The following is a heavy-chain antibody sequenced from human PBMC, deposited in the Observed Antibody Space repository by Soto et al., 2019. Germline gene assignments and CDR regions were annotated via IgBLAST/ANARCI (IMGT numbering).Heavy chain of an antibody. Sequence: EVQLVESGGGLVKPGGSLRLSCAASGFTFSSYSMNWVRQAPGKGLERVSSISSSSSYIYYADSVKGRFTISRDNAKNSLYLQMNSLRAEDTAVYYCARDTVKVYSGSSESESYFDYWGQGTLVTVSS. CDR1: GFTFSSYS. J-gene: IGHJ4*02. CDR3: ARDTVKVYSGSSESESYFDY. D-gene: IGHD6-6*01. V-gene: IGHV3-21*01. CDR2: ISSSSSYI.